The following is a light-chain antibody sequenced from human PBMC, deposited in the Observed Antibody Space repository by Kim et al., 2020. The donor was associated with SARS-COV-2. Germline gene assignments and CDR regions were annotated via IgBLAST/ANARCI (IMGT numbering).Light chain of an antibody. CDR2: KAS. V-gene: IGKV1-5*03. Sequence: DIQVIQSPSTLSASVGDRVTITCRASQSIGNWLAWYQQKSGKAPKLLIYKASTLEGGVPSNFRGNGSGTEFTLTISSLQPDDFATYYCKHNQAYSTFGQGTKVDIK. CDR1: QSIGNW. J-gene: IGKJ1*01. CDR3: KHNQAYST.